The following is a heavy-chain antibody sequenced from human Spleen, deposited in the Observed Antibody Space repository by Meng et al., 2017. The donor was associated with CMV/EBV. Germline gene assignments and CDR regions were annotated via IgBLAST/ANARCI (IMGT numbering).Heavy chain of an antibody. CDR3: ARVSFGSASSDV. CDR2: ISTYNGNT. D-gene: IGHD3-3*01. CDR1: GYTFSSYG. J-gene: IGHJ6*02. V-gene: IGHV1-18*01. Sequence: ASVKVSCKASGYTFSSYGISWVRQAPGQGLEWMGWISTYNGNTNYAQKVQGRVTMTTDTSTSTAYMVLTSLKSDDTAVYYCARVSFGSASSDVWGQGTTVTVSS.